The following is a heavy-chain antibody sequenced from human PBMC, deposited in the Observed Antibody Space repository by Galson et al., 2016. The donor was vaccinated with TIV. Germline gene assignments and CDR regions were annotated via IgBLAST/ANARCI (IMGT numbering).Heavy chain of an antibody. V-gene: IGHV3-30*04. J-gene: IGHJ4*02. D-gene: IGHD5-12*01. CDR1: GFTFSYYP. CDR3: AREAASGHDPFRVTIGFEN. Sequence: SLRLSCAASGFTFSYYPMHWVRQAPGKALEWVAIISYDGTIGTYADSVKGRFTISRDNSKNTLYPQMNSLRAEDTAVYYCAREAASGHDPFRVTIGFENWAQGTLVTVSS. CDR2: ISYDGTIG.